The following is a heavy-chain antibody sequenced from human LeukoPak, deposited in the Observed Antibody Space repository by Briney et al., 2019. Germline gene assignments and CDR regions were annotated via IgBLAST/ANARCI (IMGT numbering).Heavy chain of an antibody. D-gene: IGHD4-17*01. CDR3: AKSVTDYGDYVFDY. CDR2: ISGSGGST. Sequence: GGSLRLSCAASGFTFSSYAMSWVRQAPGEGLEWVTAISGSGGSTYYADSVKGRFTISRDNSKNTLYLQMNSLRAEDTAVYYCAKSVTDYGDYVFDYWGQGTLVTVSS. J-gene: IGHJ4*02. V-gene: IGHV3-23*01. CDR1: GFTFSSYA.